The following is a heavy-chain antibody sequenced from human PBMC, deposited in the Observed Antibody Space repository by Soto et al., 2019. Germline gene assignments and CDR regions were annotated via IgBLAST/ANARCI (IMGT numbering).Heavy chain of an antibody. CDR3: ARVGGDGYNLHYFDY. V-gene: IGHV4-59*01. Sequence: PSETLSLTCTVSGGSISSYYWSWIRQPPGKGLEWIGYIYYSGSTNYNPSLKSRVTISVDTSKNQFSPKLSSVTAADTAVYYCARVGGDGYNLHYFDYWGQGTLVTVSS. CDR2: IYYSGST. J-gene: IGHJ4*02. D-gene: IGHD2-21*01. CDR1: GGSISSYY.